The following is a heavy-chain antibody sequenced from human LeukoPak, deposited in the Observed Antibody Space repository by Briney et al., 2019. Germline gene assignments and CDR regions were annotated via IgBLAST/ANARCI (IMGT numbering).Heavy chain of an antibody. J-gene: IGHJ4*02. CDR3: ARDGGKFDY. D-gene: IGHD3-3*01. Sequence: SETLSLTCTVSRGSVSSGSYYWSWIRQPPGKGLEWIGYIYYSGSTNYNPYLKSRVTISVDTSKNQFSLKLSSVTAADTAVYYCARDGGKFDYWGQGTLVTVSS. V-gene: IGHV4-61*01. CDR2: IYYSGST. CDR1: RGSVSSGSYY.